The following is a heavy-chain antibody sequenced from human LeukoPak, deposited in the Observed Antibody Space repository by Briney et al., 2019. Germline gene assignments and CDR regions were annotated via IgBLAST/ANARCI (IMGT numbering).Heavy chain of an antibody. J-gene: IGHJ4*02. CDR3: AKALSGNLDDFDY. CDR1: GFTFSSYA. Sequence: PGGSLRLSCAASGFTFSSYAMSWVRQAPGKGLEWVSAISGSGGGTHYADSVKGRFTISRDNSKNTLYLQMNGLRAEDTAVYYCAKALSGNLDDFDYWGQGTLVTVSS. CDR2: ISGSGGGT. V-gene: IGHV3-23*01. D-gene: IGHD1-26*01.